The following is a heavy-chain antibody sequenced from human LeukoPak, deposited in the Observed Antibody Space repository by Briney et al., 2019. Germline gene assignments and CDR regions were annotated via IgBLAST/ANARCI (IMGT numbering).Heavy chain of an antibody. Sequence: GESLKISCKGSGYSFITYCIGWVRQMPGKGLECMGVIYPGDSDTRYSPSFQGQVTISADKSISTAYLQWRSLKASDTAMYYCARQQSGYYFHPIDYWGQGTLVTVSS. J-gene: IGHJ4*02. D-gene: IGHD3-22*01. V-gene: IGHV5-51*01. CDR2: IYPGDSDT. CDR1: GYSFITYC. CDR3: ARQQSGYYFHPIDY.